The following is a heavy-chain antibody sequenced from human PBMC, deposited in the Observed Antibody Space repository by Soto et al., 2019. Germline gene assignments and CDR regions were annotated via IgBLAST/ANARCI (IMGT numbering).Heavy chain of an antibody. D-gene: IGHD2-2*01. J-gene: IGHJ6*02. CDR3: ARDRLPYCSSTSCYDYYGMDV. CDR1: GGSISSYY. CDR2: IYYSGST. V-gene: IGHV4-59*01. Sequence: SETLSLTCTGSGGSISSYYWSWIRQPPGKGLEWIGYIYYSGSTNYNPSLKSRVTISVDTSKNQFSLKLSSVTAADTAVYYCARDRLPYCSSTSCYDYYGMDVWGQGTTVTVSS.